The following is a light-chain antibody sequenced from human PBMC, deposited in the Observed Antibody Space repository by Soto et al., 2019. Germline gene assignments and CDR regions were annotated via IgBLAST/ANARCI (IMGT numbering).Light chain of an antibody. J-gene: IGKJ1*01. CDR2: AAS. CDR1: QSISSY. V-gene: IGKV1-39*01. Sequence: DIQMTQSPSSLSASVGDRVTITCRASQSISSYLNWYQEKPGKAPKVLIYAASSLQSGVPSRFSGSGHGTDFTLTISSLQPEDFATYYCQQSFTTPWTFGQGTKVEI. CDR3: QQSFTTPWT.